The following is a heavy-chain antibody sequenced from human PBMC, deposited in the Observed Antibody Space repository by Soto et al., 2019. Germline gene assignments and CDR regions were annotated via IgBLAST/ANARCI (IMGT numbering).Heavy chain of an antibody. V-gene: IGHV4-31*03. CDR1: GGSIGSGDYY. CDR3: ARWWSGSRQGFDS. D-gene: IGHD3-3*01. CDR2: IYYSGST. Sequence: QVQLQESGPGLVKPSQTLSLTCTVSGGSIGSGDYYWSWIRQHPGKGLGWIGYIYYSGSTYYNPSLKSRVTISVDTSKNQISLKLSSVTAADTAVYYCARWWSGSRQGFDSWGQGTLFTVSS. J-gene: IGHJ5*01.